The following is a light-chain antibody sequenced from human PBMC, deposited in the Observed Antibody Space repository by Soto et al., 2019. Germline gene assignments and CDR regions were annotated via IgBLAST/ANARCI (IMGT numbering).Light chain of an antibody. CDR3: QQYYSTPLT. J-gene: IGKJ4*01. V-gene: IGKV4-1*01. CDR1: QSVLYTSNNKNY. CDR2: WAS. Sequence: DIVLTHSPYSLAVSLGERATVNCKSSQSVLYTSNNKNYLAWYQQKPGQPPKLLIYWASTRESGVPDRFTGSGSGTDFTLTISSLQAEDVAVYYCQQYYSTPLTFGGGTKVDI.